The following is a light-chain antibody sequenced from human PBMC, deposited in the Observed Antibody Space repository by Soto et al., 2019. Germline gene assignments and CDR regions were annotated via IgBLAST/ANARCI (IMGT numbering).Light chain of an antibody. CDR1: SSNIGSNY. CDR3: GTWDNILSGHWV. Sequence: QSVLTQPPSVSAAPGQRVSISCSVSSSNIGSNYVSWYQQLPGAAPKLLIYENYQRPSGIPDRFSGSKSGTSATLGITGLQTGDEADSDCGTWDNILSGHWVFGGGTKLTVL. V-gene: IGLV1-51*02. CDR2: ENY. J-gene: IGLJ3*02.